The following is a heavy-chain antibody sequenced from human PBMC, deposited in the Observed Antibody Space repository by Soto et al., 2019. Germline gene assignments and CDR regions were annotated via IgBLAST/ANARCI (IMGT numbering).Heavy chain of an antibody. V-gene: IGHV4-34*01. CDR3: ARRARGIWNSPHISV. Sequence: SETLSLTCAVYGGSFSGYYWSWIRQPPGKGLEWIGEINHSGSTNYNPSLKSRVTISVDTSKNQFSLKLSSVTAADTAVYYCARRARGIWNSPHISVWGQGTLVTVS. CDR1: GGSFSGYY. CDR2: INHSGST. J-gene: IGHJ4*02. D-gene: IGHD1-7*01.